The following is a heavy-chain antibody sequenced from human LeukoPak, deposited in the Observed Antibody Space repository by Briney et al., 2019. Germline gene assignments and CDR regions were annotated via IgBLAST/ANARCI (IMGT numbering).Heavy chain of an antibody. D-gene: IGHD2-8*01. CDR2: IYSGGST. Sequence: QAGGSLRLSCAASGFTVSSNFMSWVRQAPGKGLEWVSVIYSGGSTYYADSVKGRFTISGDNSKNTLYLQMNSLRPEDTAVYYCARGSRNVYFDYRGQGTLVTVSS. CDR3: ARGSRNVYFDY. CDR1: GFTVSSNF. J-gene: IGHJ4*02. V-gene: IGHV3-66*02.